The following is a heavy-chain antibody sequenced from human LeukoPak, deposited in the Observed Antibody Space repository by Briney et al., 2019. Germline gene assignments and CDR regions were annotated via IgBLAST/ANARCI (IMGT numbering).Heavy chain of an antibody. Sequence: QTGGSLRLSCAASGFTFSSYAMHWVRQAPGKGLEWVAVISYDGSNKYYADSVKGRFTISRDNSKNTLYLQMNSLRAEDTAVYYCARELPLTFFDYWGQETLVTVSS. CDR3: ARELPLTFFDY. CDR1: GFTFSSYA. J-gene: IGHJ4*02. D-gene: IGHD2/OR15-2a*01. CDR2: ISYDGSNK. V-gene: IGHV3-30-3*01.